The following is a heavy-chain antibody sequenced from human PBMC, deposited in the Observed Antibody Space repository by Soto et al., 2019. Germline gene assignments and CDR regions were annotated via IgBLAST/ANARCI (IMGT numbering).Heavy chain of an antibody. CDR2: IWYDGSNK. V-gene: IGHV3-33*01. Sequence: GGSLRLSCAASGFTFSSYGMHWVRQAPGKWLEWVAVIWYDGSNKYYADSVKGRFTISRDNSKNTLYLQMNSLRAEDTAVYYWAREGLGYCSGGSCLLGAFDIWGQGXMVTV. J-gene: IGHJ3*02. CDR1: GFTFSSYG. D-gene: IGHD2-15*01. CDR3: AREGLGYCSGGSCLLGAFDI.